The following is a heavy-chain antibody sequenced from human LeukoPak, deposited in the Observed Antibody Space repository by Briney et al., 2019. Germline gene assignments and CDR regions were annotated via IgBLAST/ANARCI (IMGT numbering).Heavy chain of an antibody. Sequence: ASVKVSCKASGYTFTGYYMHWVRQAPGQGLEWMGWINPNSGGTNYAQKFQGWVTMTRDTSISTAYMELSRLRSDDTAVYYCARGGTLGFDYVWGSYPHALDYWGQGTLVTVSS. CDR3: ARGGTLGFDYVWGSYPHALDY. CDR2: INPNSGGT. J-gene: IGHJ4*02. D-gene: IGHD3-16*02. CDR1: GYTFTGYY. V-gene: IGHV1-2*04.